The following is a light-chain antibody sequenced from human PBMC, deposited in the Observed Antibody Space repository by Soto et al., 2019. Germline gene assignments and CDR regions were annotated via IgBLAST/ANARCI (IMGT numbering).Light chain of an antibody. CDR2: GAY. V-gene: IGKV3-20*01. Sequence: IVLTQSPAILSLSPGEKATLSCRASQSVSSSYLAWYQQKPGQAHRLLIYGAYSRATGIQDRFSGSGSGTEFTLTISSLQPDDFATYYCKQYNSYSWTFGQGTKVDI. CDR1: QSVSSSY. J-gene: IGKJ1*01. CDR3: KQYNSYSWT.